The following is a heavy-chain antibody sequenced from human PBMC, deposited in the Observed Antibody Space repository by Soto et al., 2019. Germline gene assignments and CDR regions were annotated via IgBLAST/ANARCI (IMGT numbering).Heavy chain of an antibody. Sequence: SVKVSCKASGGTFSSYAISWVRQAPGQGLEWMGGIIPIFGTANYAQKFQGRVTITADESTSTAYMELSSLRSEDTAVYYCARDSHCSGGSCYSGFDYWGQGTLVTVS. D-gene: IGHD2-15*01. CDR3: ARDSHCSGGSCYSGFDY. V-gene: IGHV1-69*13. CDR1: GGTFSSYA. CDR2: IIPIFGTA. J-gene: IGHJ4*02.